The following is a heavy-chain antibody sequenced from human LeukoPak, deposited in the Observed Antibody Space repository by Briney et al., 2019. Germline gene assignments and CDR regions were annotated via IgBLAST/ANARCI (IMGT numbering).Heavy chain of an antibody. CDR3: AKDLGGSGSYGWFDP. V-gene: IGHV3-23*01. CDR2: ISGSGGST. D-gene: IGHD3-10*01. Sequence: GGSLRLSCAASGFTFSSYAMSWVRQAPGKGLEWVSAISGSGGSTYYADSVKGRFTISRDNSKNTLYPQMNSLRAEDTAVYYCAKDLGGSGSYGWFDPWAQGTLVTVSS. J-gene: IGHJ5*02. CDR1: GFTFSSYA.